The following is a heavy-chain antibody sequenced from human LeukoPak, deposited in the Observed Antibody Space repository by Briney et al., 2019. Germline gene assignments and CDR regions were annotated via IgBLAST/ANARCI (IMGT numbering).Heavy chain of an antibody. J-gene: IGHJ4*02. CDR3: ARGPYSSAWGRGNFDY. CDR2: IYHSGST. V-gene: IGHV4-34*01. Sequence: SETLSLTCAVYGGSFSGYYWSWVRQPPGKGLEWIGEIYHSGSTNYNPSLKSRVTISVDKSKNQFSLKLSSVTAADTAVYYCARGPYSSAWGRGNFDYWGQGTLVTVSS. D-gene: IGHD6-19*01. CDR1: GGSFSGYY.